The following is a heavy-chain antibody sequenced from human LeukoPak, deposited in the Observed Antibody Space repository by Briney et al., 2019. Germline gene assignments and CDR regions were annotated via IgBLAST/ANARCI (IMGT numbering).Heavy chain of an antibody. Sequence: PSETLSLTCAVYGGSFSGYYWSWIRQPPGKGLEWIGEINHSGSTNYNPSLKSRVTISVDTSKNQFSLKLSPVTAADTAVYYCARGREDIVVVPAATNHNWFDPWGQGTLVTVSS. CDR1: GGSFSGYY. CDR2: INHSGST. J-gene: IGHJ5*02. V-gene: IGHV4-34*01. CDR3: ARGREDIVVVPAATNHNWFDP. D-gene: IGHD2-2*01.